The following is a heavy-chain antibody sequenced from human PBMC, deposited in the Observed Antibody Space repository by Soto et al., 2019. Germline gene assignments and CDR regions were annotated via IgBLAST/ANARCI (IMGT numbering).Heavy chain of an antibody. CDR1: GFTFSSYS. D-gene: IGHD2-15*01. CDR2: ISSSSSYI. CDR3: ARVAGGGSCYDY. Sequence: GGSLRLSCAASGFTFSSYSMNWVRQAPGEGLEWVSSISSSSSYIYYADSVKGRFTISRDNAKNSLFPQMNSLRAEDTAVYYCARVAGGGSCYDYWGPGTLVTVSS. J-gene: IGHJ4*02. V-gene: IGHV3-21*01.